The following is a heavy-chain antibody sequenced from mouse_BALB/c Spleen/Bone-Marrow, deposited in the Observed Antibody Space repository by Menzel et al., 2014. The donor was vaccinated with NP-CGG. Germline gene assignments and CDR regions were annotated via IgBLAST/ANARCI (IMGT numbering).Heavy chain of an antibody. CDR1: GYTFTDYA. J-gene: IGHJ2*01. V-gene: IGHV1-67*01. Sequence: QVQLQQPGPELVRPGVSVKISCKGSGYTFTDYAMHWVKQSHAKSLEWIGVISTYYGNTNYNQKFKGKATMTVDKSSSTAYMELARLTSEDSAIYYCARESAYYGYFDYRGQGTTLTVSS. CDR2: ISTYYGNT. D-gene: IGHD1-1*01. CDR3: ARESAYYGYFDY.